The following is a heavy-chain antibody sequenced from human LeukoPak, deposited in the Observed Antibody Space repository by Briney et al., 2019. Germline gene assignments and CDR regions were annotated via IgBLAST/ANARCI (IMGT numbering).Heavy chain of an antibody. CDR3: ARDGATYYYGSGSSSSPVDY. J-gene: IGHJ4*02. CDR1: GYTFTGYY. V-gene: IGHV1-2*06. CDR2: INPNSGGT. D-gene: IGHD3-10*01. Sequence: ASVKVSCKASGYTFTGYYMHWVRQAPGQGLEWMGRINPNSGGTNYAQKFQGRVTMTRDTSISTAYMELSRLRSDDTAVYYCARDGATYYYGSGSSSSPVDYWGRGTLVTVSS.